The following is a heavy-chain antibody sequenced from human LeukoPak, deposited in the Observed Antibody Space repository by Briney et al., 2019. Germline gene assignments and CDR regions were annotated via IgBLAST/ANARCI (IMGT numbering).Heavy chain of an antibody. CDR1: GFTFISYS. Sequence: GGSLRLSCAASGFTFISYSMNWVRQAPGKGLEWISYISSTSSTIYYADSVKGRFTISRDNAKNSLYLQMNSLRAEDTAVYYCARDLRAGYSSSTAPFDYWGQGTLVTVSS. D-gene: IGHD5-18*01. CDR3: ARDLRAGYSSSTAPFDY. CDR2: ISSTSSTI. J-gene: IGHJ4*02. V-gene: IGHV3-48*04.